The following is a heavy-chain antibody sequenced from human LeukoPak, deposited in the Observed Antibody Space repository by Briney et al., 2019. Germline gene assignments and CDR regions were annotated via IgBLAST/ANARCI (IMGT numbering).Heavy chain of an antibody. CDR2: VSSDGSTT. J-gene: IGHJ3*02. Sequence: GGSLRLSCAASGFTLSSYWMLWVRQAPGKGLVWVARVSSDGSTTTYADSVKGRFTISRDNAENTLYLQMNSLRAEDTSVYYCARVGSTDSPHAFDIWGQGTMVTVSS. CDR3: ARVGSTDSPHAFDI. D-gene: IGHD2-21*02. CDR1: GFTLSSYW. V-gene: IGHV3-74*01.